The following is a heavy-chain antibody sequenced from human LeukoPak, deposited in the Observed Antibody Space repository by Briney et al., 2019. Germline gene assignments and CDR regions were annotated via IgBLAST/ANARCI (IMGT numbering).Heavy chain of an antibody. V-gene: IGHV1-18*01. CDR3: ARDLGDYYDSNAGDY. D-gene: IGHD3-22*01. Sequence: ASVKVSCKASGYTFTSYGISWVRQAPGQGLEWMGWISAYNGNTNYAQKLQGRVTMTTDTSTSTAYMELRSLRSDDTAVYYCARDLGDYYDSNAGDYWGQGTLVTVSS. CDR2: ISAYNGNT. CDR1: GYTFTSYG. J-gene: IGHJ4*02.